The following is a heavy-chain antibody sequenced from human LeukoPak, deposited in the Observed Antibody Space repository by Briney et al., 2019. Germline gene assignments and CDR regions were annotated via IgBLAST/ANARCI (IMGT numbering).Heavy chain of an antibody. D-gene: IGHD5-24*01. V-gene: IGHV4-59*01. J-gene: IGHJ5*02. CDR2: IYYSGST. CDR1: GGSISSYY. CDR3: AREMATGAWFDP. Sequence: SETLSLTCAVSGGSISSYYWSWIRQPPGKGLEWIGYIYYSGSTNYNPSLKSRVTISVDTSKNQFSLKLSSVTAADTAVYYCAREMATGAWFDPWGQGTLVTVSS.